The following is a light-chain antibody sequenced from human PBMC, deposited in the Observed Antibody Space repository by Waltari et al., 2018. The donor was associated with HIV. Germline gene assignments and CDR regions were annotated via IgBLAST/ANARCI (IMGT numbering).Light chain of an antibody. CDR2: DLS. Sequence: QSALTQPRSVSGSPGPSVTISCTGTSSDVGGYNYVSWYQQHPGKAPKLMIYDLSKRPSVVPDRFSGSKSGNTASLTISGLQAEDEADYYCCSYAGSSTFLFGTGTKVTVL. V-gene: IGLV2-11*01. CDR1: SSDVGGYNY. J-gene: IGLJ1*01. CDR3: CSYAGSSTFL.